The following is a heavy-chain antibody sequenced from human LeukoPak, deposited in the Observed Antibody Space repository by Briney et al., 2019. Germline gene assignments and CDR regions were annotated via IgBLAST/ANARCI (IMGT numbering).Heavy chain of an antibody. CDR3: ARVRLGSGSYSGIFDY. J-gene: IGHJ4*02. CDR1: GGSISSYY. D-gene: IGHD1-26*01. CDR2: IYYSGST. Sequence: PSETLPLTCTVSGGSISSYYWSWIRQPPGKGLEWIGYIYYSGSTNYNPSLKSRVTISVDTSKNQFSLKLSSVTAADTAVYYCARVRLGSGSYSGIFDYWGQGTLVTVSS. V-gene: IGHV4-59*01.